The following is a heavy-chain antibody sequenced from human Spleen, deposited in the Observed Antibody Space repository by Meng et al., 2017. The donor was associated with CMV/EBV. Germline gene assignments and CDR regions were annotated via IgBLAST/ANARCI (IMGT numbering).Heavy chain of an antibody. CDR2: MLHDGSNK. Sequence: FAVNSYLMHWVRQGPGQGLEWVAIMLHDGSNKYYEDSVKDRFTISRDNSRNTMDLQMHSLGVEDTAVYYCARDLRGPNYYDSTGYFDYWGQGILVTVSS. V-gene: IGHV3-30*19. D-gene: IGHD3-22*01. J-gene: IGHJ4*02. CDR3: ARDLRGPNYYDSTGYFDY. CDR1: FAVNSYL.